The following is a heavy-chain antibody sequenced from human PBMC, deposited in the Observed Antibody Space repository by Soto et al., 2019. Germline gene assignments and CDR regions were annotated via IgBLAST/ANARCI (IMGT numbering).Heavy chain of an antibody. CDR3: AKEVSLGSTVDLGY. Sequence: GGSLRLSCAASGFTFTIFAMSWVRQSPGKGLEWVSTISGSGGSTYYADAVKGRFTISRDNSMGTLYLQMKSLRVEDTAIYYCAKEVSLGSTVDLGYWGQGTLVPVPQ. CDR1: GFTFTIFA. V-gene: IGHV3-23*01. J-gene: IGHJ4*02. D-gene: IGHD7-27*01. CDR2: ISGSGGST.